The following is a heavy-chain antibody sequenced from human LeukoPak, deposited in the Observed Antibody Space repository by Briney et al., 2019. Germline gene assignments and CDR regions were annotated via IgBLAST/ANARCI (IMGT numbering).Heavy chain of an antibody. CDR3: AGEAGYYGSGSYYGGGYMDV. V-gene: IGHV1-69*01. Sequence: SVKVSCKASGVTFSSYTISWVRQAPGQGLEWMGGIIPIFGTANYAQKFQGRVTITADESTRTAYMALSSLRSEDTAVYYCAGEAGYYGSGSYYGGGYMDVWGKGTTVTISS. D-gene: IGHD3-10*01. J-gene: IGHJ6*03. CDR1: GVTFSSYT. CDR2: IIPIFGTA.